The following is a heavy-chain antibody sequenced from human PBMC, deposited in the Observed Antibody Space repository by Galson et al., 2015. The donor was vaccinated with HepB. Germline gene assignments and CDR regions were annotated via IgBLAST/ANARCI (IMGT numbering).Heavy chain of an antibody. J-gene: IGHJ5*01. Sequence: SLRLSCAASGVAFSSSWMTWLRQAPGRGLEWVANISPDGNEMSYVDSVKGRFTISRDNAKNSLFLQMNSLRVEDTGVYFCATDGGWFRFASWGQGTLVTVSS. CDR2: ISPDGNEM. V-gene: IGHV3-7*01. D-gene: IGHD2-15*01. CDR1: GVAFSSSW. CDR3: ATDGGWFRFAS.